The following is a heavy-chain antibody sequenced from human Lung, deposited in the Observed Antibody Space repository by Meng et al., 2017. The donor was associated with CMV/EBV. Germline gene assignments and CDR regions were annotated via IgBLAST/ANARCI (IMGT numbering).Heavy chain of an antibody. J-gene: IGHJ4*02. CDR2: ISSSSSYI. Sequence: GGSLRLXCAASGFTFSSYSMNWVRQAPGKGLEWVSSISSSSSYIYYADSVKGRFTISRDNAKNSLYLQMNSLRAEDTAVYYCARAPRDSSGYYYPDYWGQGTLVTVSS. V-gene: IGHV3-21*01. CDR1: GFTFSSYS. D-gene: IGHD3-22*01. CDR3: ARAPRDSSGYYYPDY.